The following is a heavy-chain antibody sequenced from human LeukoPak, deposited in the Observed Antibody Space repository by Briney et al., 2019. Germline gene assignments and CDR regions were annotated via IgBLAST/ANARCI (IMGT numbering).Heavy chain of an antibody. V-gene: IGHV1-69*04. CDR2: IIPILGIA. CDR1: GGTFSSYA. J-gene: IGHJ4*02. D-gene: IGHD3-9*01. Sequence: SSVKVSCKASGGTFSSYAISWVRQAPGQGLEWMGRIIPILGIANYAQKFQGRVTITADKSTSTAYMELSSLRSEDTAVYYCARETDPYGYYDILTGYFPLGYFDYWGQGTLVTVSS. CDR3: ARETDPYGYYDILTGYFPLGYFDY.